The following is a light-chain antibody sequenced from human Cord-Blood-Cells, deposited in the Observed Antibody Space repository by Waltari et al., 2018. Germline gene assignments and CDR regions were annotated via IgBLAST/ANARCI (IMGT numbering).Light chain of an antibody. V-gene: IGLV1-47*01. Sequence: QSVLTQPPSASGTPGQRATISCPASSSHIASNYVYWYHQLPGTAPKPLIYRNNQRPSGVPDRFSGSKSGTSASLAISVLRSEDEADYYCAAWDDSLSGRVFGGGTKLTVL. CDR1: SSHIASNY. J-gene: IGLJ3*02. CDR3: AAWDDSLSGRV. CDR2: RNN.